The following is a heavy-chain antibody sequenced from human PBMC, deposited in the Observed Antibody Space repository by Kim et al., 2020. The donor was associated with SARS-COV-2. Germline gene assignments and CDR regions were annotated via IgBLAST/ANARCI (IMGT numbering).Heavy chain of an antibody. CDR3: ARPPYSSSWYYFDY. J-gene: IGHJ4*02. D-gene: IGHD6-13*01. V-gene: IGHV3-30*01. Sequence: DSVKGRFTISRDNSKNTLDLQMNSLRAEDTAVYYCARPPYSSSWYYFDYWGQGTLVTVSS.